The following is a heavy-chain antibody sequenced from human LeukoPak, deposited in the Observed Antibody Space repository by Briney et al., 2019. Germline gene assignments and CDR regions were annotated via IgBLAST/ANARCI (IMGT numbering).Heavy chain of an antibody. J-gene: IGHJ4*02. CDR3: AKVRGSNNFDY. Sequence: GGSLRLSCAASGFTFSSYAMSWVRQAPGKGLEWVSAISGGSGSTYYADSVKGRFTISRDNSKNTLYLQMNSLRAEDTAVYYCAKVRGSNNFDYWGQGTLVTVSS. V-gene: IGHV3-23*01. CDR2: ISGGSGST. D-gene: IGHD1-26*01. CDR1: GFTFSSYA.